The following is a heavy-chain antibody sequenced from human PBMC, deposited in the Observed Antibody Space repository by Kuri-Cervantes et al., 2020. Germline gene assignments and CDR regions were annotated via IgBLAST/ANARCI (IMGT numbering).Heavy chain of an antibody. CDR3: ATGIAPRGPLVYYYYMDV. Sequence: ASVKVSCKASGYTFTGYYMHWVRQAPGKGLEWMGGFDPEDGETIYAQKFQGRVTMTEDTSTDTAYMELSSLRSEDTAVYYGATGIAPRGPLVYYYYMDVWGKGTAGTVSS. CDR2: FDPEDGET. D-gene: IGHD6-6*01. V-gene: IGHV1-24*01. CDR1: GYTFTGYY. J-gene: IGHJ6*03.